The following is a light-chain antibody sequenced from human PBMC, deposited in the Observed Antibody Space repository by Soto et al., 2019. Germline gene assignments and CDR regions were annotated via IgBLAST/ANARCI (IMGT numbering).Light chain of an antibody. CDR1: SSNIGSNY. J-gene: IGLJ3*02. Sequence: QSVLTQPPSASGTPGQRVTISCSGSSSNIGSNYVYWYQQLPGTAPKLLIYRNNQRPSGVPDRFSGSKSGTSASLAISGLRSEDEADYYCAALDDSLSGLNGVFGGGTKLTVL. CDR3: AALDDSLSGLNGV. CDR2: RNN. V-gene: IGLV1-47*01.